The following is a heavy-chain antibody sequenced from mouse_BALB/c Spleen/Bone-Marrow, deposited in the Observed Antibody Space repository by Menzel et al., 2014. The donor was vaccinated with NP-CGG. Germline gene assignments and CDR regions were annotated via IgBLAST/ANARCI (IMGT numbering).Heavy chain of an antibody. CDR1: GYAFTNYL. CDR2: INPGSGAT. Sequence: QVQLQQSGAELVRPGTSVKVSCKASGYAFTNYLIEWVKQRPGQGLEWIGVINPGSGATDYNEKFKGKATLTADKSSSTAYMHLSSLTSDDSAVYFCAREHGDYWGQGTPVSVSS. J-gene: IGHJ4*01. CDR3: AREHGDY. V-gene: IGHV1-54*01.